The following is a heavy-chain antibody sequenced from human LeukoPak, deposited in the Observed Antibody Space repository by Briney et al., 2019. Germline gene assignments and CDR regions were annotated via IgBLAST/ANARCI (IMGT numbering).Heavy chain of an antibody. Sequence: SETLSLTCTVSGGSISSSGYNWDWIRQPPGKGLEYIGSIFYSGDTYYNPSLKSRVTISVDTSKNQFSLKLSSVTAADTAVYYCTRRPKQPGFWSGYVDYWGQGTLVTVSS. CDR2: IFYSGDT. CDR1: GGSISSSGYN. J-gene: IGHJ4*02. D-gene: IGHD3-3*01. V-gene: IGHV4-39*01. CDR3: TRRPKQPGFWSGYVDY.